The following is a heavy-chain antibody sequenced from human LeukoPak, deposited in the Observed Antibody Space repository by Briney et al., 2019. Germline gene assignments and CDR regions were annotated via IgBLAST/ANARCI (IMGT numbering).Heavy chain of an antibody. J-gene: IGHJ4*02. D-gene: IGHD3-10*01. CDR1: GYTFTSYG. V-gene: IGHV1-69*13. CDR2: IIPFFGTA. CDR3: ARGANGLRGAEESDY. Sequence: RASVKVSCKASGYTFTSYGISWVRQAPGQGLEWMGGIIPFFGTANYAQKFQGRVTITADESTSTAYMELSSLRFEDTAVYYCARGANGLRGAEESDYWGQGTLVTVSS.